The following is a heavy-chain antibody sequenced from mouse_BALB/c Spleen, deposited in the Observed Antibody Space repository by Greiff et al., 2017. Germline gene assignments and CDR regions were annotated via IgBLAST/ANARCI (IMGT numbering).Heavy chain of an antibody. J-gene: IGHJ1*01. D-gene: IGHD2-3*01. V-gene: IGHV2-9-2*01. CDR2: IWTGGGT. CDR1: GFSLTSYD. Sequence: QVQLKESGPGLVAPSQSLSITCTVSGFSLTSYDISWIRQPPGKGLEWLGVIWTGGGTNYNSAFMSRLSISKDNSKSQVFLKMNSLQTDDTAIYYCVRDDGSYWYFDVWGAGTTVTVSS. CDR3: VRDDGSYWYFDV.